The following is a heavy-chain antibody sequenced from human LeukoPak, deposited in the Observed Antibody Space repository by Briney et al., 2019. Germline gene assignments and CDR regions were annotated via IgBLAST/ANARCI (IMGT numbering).Heavy chain of an antibody. V-gene: IGHV1-69*02. D-gene: IGHD2-21*01. CDR1: GGTFSSYT. CDR3: ARLFVVTYDAFDI. Sequence: SVKVSCRASGGTFSSYTISWVRQAPGQGLEWMGRIIPILGIANYAQKFQGRVTITADKSTSTAYMELSSLRSEDTAVYYCARLFVVTYDAFDIWGQGTMVTVSS. CDR2: IIPILGIA. J-gene: IGHJ3*02.